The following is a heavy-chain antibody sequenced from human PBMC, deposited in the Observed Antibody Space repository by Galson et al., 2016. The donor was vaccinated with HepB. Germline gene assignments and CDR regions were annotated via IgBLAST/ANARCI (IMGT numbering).Heavy chain of an antibody. J-gene: IGHJ5*01. CDR3: AKDSGDWRGYFDS. Sequence: SLRLSCAASGFIFSGYAMTWVRQAPGKRLEWVSPIISRGSGSSTYYADSIKGRFTISRDDAKNRLYLQMNSLTTEDTAVYYCAKDSGDWRGYFDSWGQGTLVTVSS. V-gene: IGHV3-23*01. D-gene: IGHD3-10*01. CDR2: IISRGSGSST. CDR1: GFIFSGYA.